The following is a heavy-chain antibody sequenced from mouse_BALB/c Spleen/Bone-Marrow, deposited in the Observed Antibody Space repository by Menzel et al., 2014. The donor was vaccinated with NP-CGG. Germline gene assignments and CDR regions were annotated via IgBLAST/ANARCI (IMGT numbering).Heavy chain of an antibody. CDR1: GFNIKDTY. J-gene: IGHJ2*01. V-gene: IGHV14-3*02. Sequence: EVQLQQSGTDLVKPGASVKLSCTASGFNIKDTYMHWVKQRPEQGLDWIGRIDPASGNIQYDPKFQGRAAITADTSSNTAYLQFSSLTSEDTAVYYCASLTGTFDYWGQGTPLTVSS. CDR2: IDPASGNI. D-gene: IGHD4-1*01. CDR3: ASLTGTFDY.